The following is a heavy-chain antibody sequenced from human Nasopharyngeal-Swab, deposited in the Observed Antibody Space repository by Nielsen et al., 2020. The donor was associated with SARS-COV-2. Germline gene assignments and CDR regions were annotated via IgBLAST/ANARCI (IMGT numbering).Heavy chain of an antibody. CDR2: ISSSSSTI. Sequence: GESMKISCAASGFTFSSYSMNWVRQAPGKGLEWVSNISSSSSTIYYADSVKGRFTISRDNAKNSLYLQMNSLRAEDTAVYYCARVGPGVVVVASIDYWGQGTLVTVSS. D-gene: IGHD2-15*01. CDR3: ARVGPGVVVVASIDY. CDR1: GFTFSSYS. J-gene: IGHJ4*02. V-gene: IGHV3-48*01.